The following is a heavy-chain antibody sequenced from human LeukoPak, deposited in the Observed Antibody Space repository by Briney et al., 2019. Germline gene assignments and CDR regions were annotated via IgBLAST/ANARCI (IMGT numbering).Heavy chain of an antibody. CDR2: ISAYNGNT. Sequence: GASVKVSCKASGYTFTSYGISWVRQAPGQGLEWMGWISAYNGNTNDAQKLQGRVTMTTATSTSTAYMELRSLRSDDTAVYYCARTLAAAGTLGAFDIWGQGTMVTVSS. D-gene: IGHD6-13*01. V-gene: IGHV1-18*01. J-gene: IGHJ3*02. CDR1: GYTFTSYG. CDR3: ARTLAAAGTLGAFDI.